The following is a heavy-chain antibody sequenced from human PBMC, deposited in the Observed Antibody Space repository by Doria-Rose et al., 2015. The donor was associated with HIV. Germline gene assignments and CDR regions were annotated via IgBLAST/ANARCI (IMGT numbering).Heavy chain of an antibody. CDR2: VYSDGRT. D-gene: IGHD3-16*01. CDR3: ARDPFQSWAY. Sequence: EVQLVQSGGSLVQPGGSLRLSCAASGFTVSSNYMSWVRQAPGKGLEWVSVVYSDGRTYYTDSVKGRFTVSRDNSKNTLYLQINSLRAEDTAVYYCARDPFQSWAYWGQGTLVTVSS. CDR1: GFTVSSNY. V-gene: IGHV3-66*01. J-gene: IGHJ4*02.